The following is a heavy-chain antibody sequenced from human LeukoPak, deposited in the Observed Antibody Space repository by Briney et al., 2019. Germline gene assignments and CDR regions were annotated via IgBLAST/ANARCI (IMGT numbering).Heavy chain of an antibody. CDR3: AKSGGYGLIDY. CDR1: GASVSGSAYY. J-gene: IGHJ4*02. D-gene: IGHD1-26*01. CDR2: IYYSGST. V-gene: IGHV4-39*01. Sequence: KPSETLSLTCTVSGASVSGSAYYWGWIRQPPGKGLEWIGNIYYSGSTYYNESLESRVTISMDTSKNQFSLKLNSVTAADTAMYYCAKSGGYGLIDYWGQGTLVTVSS.